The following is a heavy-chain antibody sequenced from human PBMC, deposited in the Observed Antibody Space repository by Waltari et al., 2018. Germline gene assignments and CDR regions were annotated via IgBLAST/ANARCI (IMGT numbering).Heavy chain of an antibody. V-gene: IGHV1-2*02. Sequence: QVQLVQSGAEVKKPGASVKVSCKASGYTFTGYYMHWVRQAPGQGLEWMGWINPNSGGTNYAQKFQGRVTMTRDTSISTAYMELSSLRSEDTAVYYCARDLSIAAAGQFDYWGQGTLVTVSS. D-gene: IGHD6-13*01. CDR2: INPNSGGT. CDR3: ARDLSIAAAGQFDY. J-gene: IGHJ4*02. CDR1: GYTFTGYY.